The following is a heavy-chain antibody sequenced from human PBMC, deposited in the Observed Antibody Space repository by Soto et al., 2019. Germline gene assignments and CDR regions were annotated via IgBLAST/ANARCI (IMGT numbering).Heavy chain of an antibody. Sequence: PSETLSLTCTVSCGSISSYYWSWIRQPPGKGLEWIGYIYYSGSTNYNPSLKSRVTISVDTSKNQFSLKLSSVTAADTAVYYCARANEYYYDSSGYDNWFDPWGQGTLVTVSS. V-gene: IGHV4-59*01. D-gene: IGHD3-22*01. J-gene: IGHJ5*02. CDR1: CGSISSYY. CDR2: IYYSGST. CDR3: ARANEYYYDSSGYDNWFDP.